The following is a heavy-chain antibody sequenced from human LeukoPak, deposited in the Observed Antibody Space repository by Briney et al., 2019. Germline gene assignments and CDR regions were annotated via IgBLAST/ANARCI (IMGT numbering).Heavy chain of an antibody. CDR3: ARDRHRIAAPGRSYYYGMDV. D-gene: IGHD6-13*01. CDR2: ISSIISYI. V-gene: IGHV3-21*01. J-gene: IGHJ6*02. CDR1: GFTFSSYS. Sequence: GGSLRLSCAASGFTFSSYSMNWVRQAPGKGLEWVSSISSIISYIYYADSVKGRFTISRDNAKNSLYLQMNSLRAEDTAVYYCARDRHRIAAPGRSYYYGMDVWGQGTTVTVSS.